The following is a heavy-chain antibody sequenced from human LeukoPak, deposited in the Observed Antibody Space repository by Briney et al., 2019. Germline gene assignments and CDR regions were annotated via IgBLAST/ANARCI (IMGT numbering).Heavy chain of an antibody. Sequence: GGSLRLSCAASGFTLSDYFMIWVRQVPGKGLQWVAYLSKTGATIQYEDSVKGRFTISRDNTQDTLYLQMNSVRVDDTGVYFCAREDYGGTNFDQWGQGTLVTVSS. CDR1: GFTLSDYF. D-gene: IGHD4-23*01. J-gene: IGHJ4*02. CDR2: LSKTGATI. V-gene: IGHV3-11*01. CDR3: AREDYGGTNFDQ.